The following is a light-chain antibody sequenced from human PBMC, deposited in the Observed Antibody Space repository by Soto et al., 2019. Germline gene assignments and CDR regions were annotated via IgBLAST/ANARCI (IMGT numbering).Light chain of an antibody. J-gene: IGLJ2*01. CDR1: RSNVGGYNY. CDR3: SSWDDSLNAVV. CDR2: DVS. V-gene: IGLV2-11*01. Sequence: QSALTQPRSVSGSPGQSVTISCTDTRSNVGGYNYVSWYQRHPGKVPKVLIYDVSKRPSGVPDRFSGSKSGTSASLAISGLQSEDEADYHCSSWDDSLNAVVFGGGTQLTVL.